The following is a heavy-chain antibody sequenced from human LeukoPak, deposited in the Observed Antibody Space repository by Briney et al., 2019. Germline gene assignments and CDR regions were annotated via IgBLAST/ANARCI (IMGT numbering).Heavy chain of an antibody. CDR2: IKQDGSDK. D-gene: IGHD3-3*01. Sequence: PGGALRLSCEASGFTFSNYWMTWVRQARGKGLEWVANIKQDGSDKYYVDSVKGRFTISRDNTKNSLYLQLNSLRAEDTAVYYCARGTHFVYNFLSGYFDYLGQGTLVTVPS. CDR1: GFTFSNYW. CDR3: ARGTHFVYNFLSGYFDY. V-gene: IGHV3-7*01. J-gene: IGHJ4*02.